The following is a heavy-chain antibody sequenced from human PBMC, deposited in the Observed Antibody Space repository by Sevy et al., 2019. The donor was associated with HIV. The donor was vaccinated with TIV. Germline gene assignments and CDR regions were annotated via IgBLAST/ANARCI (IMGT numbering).Heavy chain of an antibody. V-gene: IGHV3-30*02. CDR1: GFTFSNYG. D-gene: IGHD6-13*01. CDR3: AKDLAGPGRRYFDY. CDR2: IRYDGSDK. Sequence: GGSLRLSCAASGFTFSNYGMHWVRQDPGKGLERVTFIRYDGSDKYYAASVKGRFTISRDDSKNTLYLQMDSLRAEDTAIYYCAKDLAGPGRRYFDYWGQGTLVTVSS. J-gene: IGHJ4*02.